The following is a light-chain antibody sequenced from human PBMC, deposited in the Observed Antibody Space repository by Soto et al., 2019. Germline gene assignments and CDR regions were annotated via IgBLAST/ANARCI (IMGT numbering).Light chain of an antibody. CDR2: GAS. V-gene: IGKV3-15*01. CDR1: QNVGRK. Sequence: EIVMTQSPATLSVSPGERATLSCRASQNVGRKLAWYQHKPGQAPRLLIYGASTRATGIPAMFSGSGSGTVFTLTISSLQSADFSLYYCQQYEDWPPWTFGQGTKVEIK. J-gene: IGKJ1*01. CDR3: QQYEDWPPWT.